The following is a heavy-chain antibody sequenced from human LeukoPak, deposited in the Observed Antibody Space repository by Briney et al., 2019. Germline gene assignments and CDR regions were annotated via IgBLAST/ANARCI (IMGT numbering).Heavy chain of an antibody. D-gene: IGHD6-19*01. Sequence: HPGRSLRLSCAASGFTFSSYGMHWVRQAPGKGLEWVAVISYDGSNKYYADSVKGRFTISRDNSKNTLYLQMNSLRAEDTAVYYCAKNRRGWGTYYFDYWGQGTLVTVSS. V-gene: IGHV3-30*18. CDR1: GFTFSSYG. CDR2: ISYDGSNK. CDR3: AKNRRGWGTYYFDY. J-gene: IGHJ4*02.